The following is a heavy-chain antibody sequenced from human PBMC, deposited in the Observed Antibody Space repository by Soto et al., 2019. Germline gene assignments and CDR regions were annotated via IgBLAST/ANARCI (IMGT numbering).Heavy chain of an antibody. CDR3: AREDILGARSFDY. V-gene: IGHV3-48*01. CDR1: GFTFSSYS. CDR2: ISSKSKTI. Sequence: EVQLVESGGALVQPGGSLRLSCAASGFTFSSYSMNWVRQAPGKGLEWHSYISSKSKTIFYAVSVKGRFTIARDNDKDSLYLQMSSLGAEDTAVYYCAREDILGARSFDYWGQGTLVTVSS. J-gene: IGHJ4*02. D-gene: IGHD5-12*01.